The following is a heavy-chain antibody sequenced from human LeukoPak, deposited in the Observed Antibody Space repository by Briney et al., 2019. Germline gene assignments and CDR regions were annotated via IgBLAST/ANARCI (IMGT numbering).Heavy chain of an antibody. CDR3: ARGLSEHYDILTGYFDY. J-gene: IGHJ4*02. V-gene: IGHV5-51*01. CDR2: IYPGDSDT. Sequence: GESLKISCQGSGYSFTSYWIGWVRQLPGKGLEWMGIIYPGDSDTRYSPSFQGQVTISADKSISTAYLQWSSLKASDTAVYYCARGLSEHYDILTGYFDYWGQGTLVTVSS. CDR1: GYSFTSYW. D-gene: IGHD3-9*01.